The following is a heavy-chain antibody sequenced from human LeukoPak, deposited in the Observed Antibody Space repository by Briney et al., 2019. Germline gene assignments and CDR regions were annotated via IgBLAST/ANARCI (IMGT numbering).Heavy chain of an antibody. CDR3: ARVSREYSSGWNLDY. V-gene: IGHV4-30-2*01. Sequence: SETLSLTCAVSGGSISSGGYPWSWIRQPPGKGLEWIGYIYHSGSTYYNPSLKSRVTISVDRSKNQFSLKLSSVTAADTAVYYCARVSREYSSGWNLDYWGQGTLVTVSS. CDR2: IYHSGST. D-gene: IGHD6-19*01. J-gene: IGHJ4*02. CDR1: GGSISSGGYP.